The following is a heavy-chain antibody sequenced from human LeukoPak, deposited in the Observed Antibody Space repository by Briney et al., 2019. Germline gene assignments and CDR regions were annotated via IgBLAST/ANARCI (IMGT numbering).Heavy chain of an antibody. Sequence: GESLKISCKGSGYSFTSYWIGWVRQMPGKGLEWMGIIYPGDSDTRYSPSFQGQVTISADKSISTAYLLWSSLKASDTAMYYCARPLAAASMMDGMDVWGQGTTVTVSS. D-gene: IGHD6-13*01. J-gene: IGHJ6*02. CDR3: ARPLAAASMMDGMDV. CDR1: GYSFTSYW. CDR2: IYPGDSDT. V-gene: IGHV5-51*01.